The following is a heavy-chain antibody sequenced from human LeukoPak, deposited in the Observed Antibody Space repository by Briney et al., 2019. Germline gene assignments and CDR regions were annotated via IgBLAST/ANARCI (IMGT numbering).Heavy chain of an antibody. CDR3: ARSWWGTDRLLYENWFNP. CDR1: GYTLTELF. Sequence: ASVKVSCKVSGYTLTELFMHWVRQAPGKGLEWMGGFDPEDGETIYAQKFQGRVTMTRDTSTSTVYMELSSLRSEDTAVYYCARSWWGTDRLLYENWFNPWGQGTLVTVSS. V-gene: IGHV1-24*01. J-gene: IGHJ5*02. D-gene: IGHD3/OR15-3a*01. CDR2: FDPEDGET.